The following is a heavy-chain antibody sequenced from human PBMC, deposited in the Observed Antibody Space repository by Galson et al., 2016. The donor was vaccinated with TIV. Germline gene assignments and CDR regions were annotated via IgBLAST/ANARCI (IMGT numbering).Heavy chain of an antibody. CDR1: EFTISDYW. D-gene: IGHD3-10*01. CDR2: IKEDGSEK. Sequence: SLRLSCAASEFTISDYWVSWVRQAPGKGLEWVANIKEDGSEKYYVDSVNGRFTISRDNAKNSLYLQMNNLRAEDAAVYYCARAATSYGSTMGVWGQGTTVVVSS. J-gene: IGHJ6*02. V-gene: IGHV3-7*01. CDR3: ARAATSYGSTMGV.